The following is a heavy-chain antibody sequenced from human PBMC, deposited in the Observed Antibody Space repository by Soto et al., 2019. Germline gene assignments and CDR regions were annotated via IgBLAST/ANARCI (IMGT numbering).Heavy chain of an antibody. J-gene: IGHJ2*01. Sequence: QVHLQESGPGLVKPSETLSLTCAISGDSIGNFYWSWIRQPAGKGLESLGRLSASGRTNYSPSLQSRVTMSLDRSKNRFSLRLTSVSAADTAVYFCARGMRRYFDIWGRGTLVTVSS. CDR1: GDSIGNFY. CDR3: ARGMRRYFDI. V-gene: IGHV4-4*07. D-gene: IGHD6-25*01. CDR2: LSASGRT.